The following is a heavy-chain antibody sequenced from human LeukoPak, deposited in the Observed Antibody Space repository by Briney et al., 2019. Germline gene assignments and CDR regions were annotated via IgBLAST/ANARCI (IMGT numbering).Heavy chain of an antibody. CDR2: ITSGSSST. D-gene: IGHD4-17*01. V-gene: IGHV3-48*04. CDR1: GFTFSSFS. J-gene: IGHJ4*02. CDR3: ARVIGSDGDSAY. Sequence: PAGSLRLSCAASGFTFSSFSMNWVRQAPGKGLEWISYITSGSSSTYYADSVKGRFTISRDNAKNSLYLQMNSLRAEDTAVYYCARVIGSDGDSAYWDQGTLVTVSS.